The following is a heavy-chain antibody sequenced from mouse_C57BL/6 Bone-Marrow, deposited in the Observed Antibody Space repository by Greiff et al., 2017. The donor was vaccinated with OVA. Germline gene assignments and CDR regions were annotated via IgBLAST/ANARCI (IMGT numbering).Heavy chain of an antibody. J-gene: IGHJ4*01. CDR3: AREDYGSKYYAMDY. D-gene: IGHD1-1*01. CDR2: INPSTGGT. CDR1: GYSFTGYY. Sequence: VQLKQSGPELVKPGASVKISCKASGYSFTGYYMNWVKQSPEKSLEWIGEINPSTGGTTYNQKFKAKATLTVDKSSSTAYMQLKSLTSEDSAVYYCAREDYGSKYYAMDYWGQGTSVTVSS. V-gene: IGHV1-42*01.